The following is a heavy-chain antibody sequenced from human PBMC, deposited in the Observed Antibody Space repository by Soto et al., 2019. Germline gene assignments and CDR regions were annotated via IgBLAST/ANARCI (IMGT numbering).Heavy chain of an antibody. CDR3: ARDNPEFMVRGGWFDP. V-gene: IGHV6-1*01. J-gene: IGHJ5*02. Sequence: PSQTLSLTCAISGDSVSSNSAAWNWIRQSPSRGLEWLGRTYYRSKWYNDYAVSVKSRITINPDTSKNQFSLQLNSVTPEDTAVYYCARDNPEFMVRGGWFDPWGQGTLVTVSS. D-gene: IGHD3-10*01. CDR1: GDSVSSNSAA. CDR2: TYYRSKWYN.